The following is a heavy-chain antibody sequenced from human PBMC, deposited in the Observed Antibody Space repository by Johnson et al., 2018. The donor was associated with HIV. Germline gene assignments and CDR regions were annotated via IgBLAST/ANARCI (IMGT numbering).Heavy chain of an antibody. J-gene: IGHJ3*02. Sequence: QVQLVESGGGVVQPGGSLRLSCAASGFTFSSYGMHWVRQAPGKGLEWVAFIRYDGSNKYYADSVKGRFTISRDNSKNTLYLQMNSLRAEDTAVYYCAKDKDAVEIWGQGTMVTVSS. CDR3: AKDKDAVEI. CDR2: IRYDGSNK. V-gene: IGHV3-30*02. CDR1: GFTFSSYG.